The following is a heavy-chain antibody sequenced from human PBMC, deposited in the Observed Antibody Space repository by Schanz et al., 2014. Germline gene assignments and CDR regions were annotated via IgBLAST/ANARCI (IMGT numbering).Heavy chain of an antibody. J-gene: IGHJ6*02. V-gene: IGHV3-74*03. CDR3: TRTPFYFFHGMDV. Sequence: EVRLVESGGGLVQSGGSLRLSCAASGFTFSSYWMHWVRQAPGKGLVWVSRINSDDTTKTYADSVKGRFTISRDNSKKTLYLHMSSLRDEDTALYYCTRTPFYFFHGMDVLGQGTLVAVSS. CDR1: GFTFSSYW. CDR2: INSDDTTK.